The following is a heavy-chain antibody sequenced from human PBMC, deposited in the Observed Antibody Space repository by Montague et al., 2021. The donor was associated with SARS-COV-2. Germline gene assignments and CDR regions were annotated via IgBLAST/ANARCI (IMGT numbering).Heavy chain of an antibody. V-gene: IGHV4-39*07. J-gene: IGHJ3*02. Sequence: SETLSLTCTVSGDSLHRSAYYWGWFRRPPGKGLEWVASVYYGTTNYNPSLQSRVTISVDTSKNQFSLKLSSVTAADTAVYYCARGFDIWGQGTMVTVSS. CDR1: GDSLHRSAYY. CDR3: ARGFDI. CDR2: VYYGTT.